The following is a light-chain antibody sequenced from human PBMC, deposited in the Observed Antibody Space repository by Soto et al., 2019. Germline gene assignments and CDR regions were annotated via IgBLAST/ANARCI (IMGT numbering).Light chain of an antibody. CDR2: AAS. J-gene: IGKJ5*01. Sequence: DLQMTQSPSSLSASVGDRVTITCRASQSISSYLNWYQQKPGKAPKLLIYAASSLQSVVPSRFSGSGSGTDFTLTISSLQPEDFATYYCQQSYSTPITFGQGTRLEIK. CDR3: QQSYSTPIT. V-gene: IGKV1-39*01. CDR1: QSISSY.